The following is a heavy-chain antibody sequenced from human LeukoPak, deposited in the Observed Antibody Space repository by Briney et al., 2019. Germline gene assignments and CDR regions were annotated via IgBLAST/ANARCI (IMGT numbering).Heavy chain of an antibody. J-gene: IGHJ6*03. D-gene: IGHD3-10*01. CDR1: GGSISSGGYY. V-gene: IGHV4-31*03. Sequence: PSETLSLTCTVSGGSISSGGYYWSWIRQHPGKGLEWIGYIYYSGSTYYSPSLKSRVTISVDTSKNQFSLKLSSVTAADTAVYYCAKLGSGSYYKDFYDMDVWGKGTTVTVSS. CDR2: IYYSGST. CDR3: AKLGSGSYYKDFYDMDV.